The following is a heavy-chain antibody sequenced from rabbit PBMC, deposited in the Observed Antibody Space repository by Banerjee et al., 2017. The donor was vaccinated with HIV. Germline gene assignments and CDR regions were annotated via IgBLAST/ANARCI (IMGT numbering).Heavy chain of an antibody. Sequence: QSLEESGGDLVKPGASLTLTCTASGFSLSSYWMCWVRQAPGKGLEWIACIYTGNGATYYANWAKGRFTISKTSSTTVTLQMTGLTAADTGTYFCARGEPNGGDGLNLWGPGTLVTVS. CDR2: IYTGNGAT. CDR3: ARGEPNGGDGLNL. V-gene: IGHV1S40*01. CDR1: GFSLSSYW. D-gene: IGHD2-1*01. J-gene: IGHJ4*01.